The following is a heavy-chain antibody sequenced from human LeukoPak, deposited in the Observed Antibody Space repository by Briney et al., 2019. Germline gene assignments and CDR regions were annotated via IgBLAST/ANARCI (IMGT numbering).Heavy chain of an antibody. J-gene: IGHJ6*03. D-gene: IGHD3-3*01. CDR1: GGSFSGYY. CDR2: INHSGST. V-gene: IGHV4-34*01. Sequence: SETLSLTCAVYGGSFSGYYWSWIRQPPGKGLEWIGEINHSGSTNYNPSLKSRVTISVDTSKNQFSLKLSSVTAADTAVYYCARGTTFGVVIRSYYYYMDVWGKGTTVTVSS. CDR3: ARGTTFGVVIRSYYYYMDV.